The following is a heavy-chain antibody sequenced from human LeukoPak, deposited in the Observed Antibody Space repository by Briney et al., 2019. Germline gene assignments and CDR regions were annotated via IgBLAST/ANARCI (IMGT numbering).Heavy chain of an antibody. CDR1: GFLLRTYS. J-gene: IGHJ4*02. V-gene: IGHV3-74*01. CDR2: LNSDGSIT. CDR3: ATERQKYFDH. Sequence: GGPLRLSCAPSGFLLRTYSMIWLRQAPGKTLVWVSRLNSDGSITTYGDSVKGRFTISRDNSKNSLSLQMNSLRSEDTALYYCATERQKYFDHWGQGTLVTVSS.